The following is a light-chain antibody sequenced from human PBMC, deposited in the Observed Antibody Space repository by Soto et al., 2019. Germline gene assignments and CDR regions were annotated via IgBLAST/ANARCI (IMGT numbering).Light chain of an antibody. Sequence: EIVLTQSPATLSLSPGERATLSCRASQSVGTYLMWYQQKPGQAPRLLIYDVSNRASGVPARFIGSGSGPDFTLTISSLEPEDFAIYYCQQRSSWPRTFCLGTKLEIK. J-gene: IGKJ2*01. CDR2: DVS. V-gene: IGKV3-11*01. CDR1: QSVGTY. CDR3: QQRSSWPRT.